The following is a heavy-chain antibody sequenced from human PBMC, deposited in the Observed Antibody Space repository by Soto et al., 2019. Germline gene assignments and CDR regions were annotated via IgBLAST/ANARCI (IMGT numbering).Heavy chain of an antibody. D-gene: IGHD6-6*01. V-gene: IGHV4-31*03. CDR3: ATASYRSERKDFDC. J-gene: IGHJ4*02. CDR1: GGSISTAGYY. CDR2: IYYSGSA. Sequence: SETLSLTCTVSGGSISTAGYYWTWIRQCPGKGLEWIGDIYYSGSAHYNPSLKSRLTISVDTSKNQFSLNLNSVTAADSAVYYCATASYRSERKDFDCWGQGTRVTVSS.